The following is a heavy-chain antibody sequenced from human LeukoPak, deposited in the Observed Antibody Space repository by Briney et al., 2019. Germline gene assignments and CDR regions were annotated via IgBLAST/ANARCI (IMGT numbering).Heavy chain of an antibody. Sequence: ASVKVSCKASRDIFTGSFIHWVRQAPGQGLEWMGWMNSNTGGTKLAQKFRGRVTMTRDTSINTAYMELRYLRSDDTAVCYCARADPVAYWGQGTQVTVSS. J-gene: IGHJ4*02. CDR2: MNSNTGGT. CDR3: ARADPVAY. CDR1: RDIFTGSF. V-gene: IGHV1-2*02.